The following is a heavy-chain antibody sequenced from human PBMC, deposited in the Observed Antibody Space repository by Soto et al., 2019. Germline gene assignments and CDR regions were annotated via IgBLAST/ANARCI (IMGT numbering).Heavy chain of an antibody. J-gene: IGHJ5*02. CDR3: ARSPWYYDFWSGYPRGNWFDP. D-gene: IGHD3-3*01. CDR2: INHSGST. CDR1: GGSFSGYY. Sequence: SETLSLTCAVYGGSFSGYYWSWIRQPPGKGLEWIGEINHSGSTNYNPSLKSRVTISVDTSKNQFSLKLSSVTAADTAVYYCARSPWYYDFWSGYPRGNWFDPWGQGTLVTVSS. V-gene: IGHV4-34*01.